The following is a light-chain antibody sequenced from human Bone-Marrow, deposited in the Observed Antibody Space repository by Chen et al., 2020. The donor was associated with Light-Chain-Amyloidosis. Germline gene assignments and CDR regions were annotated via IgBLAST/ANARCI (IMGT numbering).Light chain of an antibody. Sequence: EIVSTHSPATPSLSPGERATLSCRASQSVSSYLAWYQQKPGQAPRLLIYDASNRATGIPARFSGSGSGTDFTLTISSLEPEDFAVYYCQQRSNWPPYTFGQGTKLEIK. J-gene: IGKJ2*01. CDR1: QSVSSY. CDR3: QQRSNWPPYT. V-gene: IGKV3-11*01. CDR2: DAS.